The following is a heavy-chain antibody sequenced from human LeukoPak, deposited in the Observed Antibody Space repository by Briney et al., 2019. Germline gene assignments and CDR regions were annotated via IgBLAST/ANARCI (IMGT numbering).Heavy chain of an antibody. V-gene: IGHV4-38-2*02. Sequence: SETLSLTCTVSGYSISSGYFWGWIRQSPGKGLEWIGSIYHSGSTYYNPSLKSRVTISVDTSKNQFSLNLSSVTAADTAVYYCARLYSSGYYHQRAPAFDYWGQGTLVTVSS. D-gene: IGHD3-22*01. CDR3: ARLYSSGYYHQRAPAFDY. CDR2: IYHSGST. J-gene: IGHJ4*02. CDR1: GYSISSGYF.